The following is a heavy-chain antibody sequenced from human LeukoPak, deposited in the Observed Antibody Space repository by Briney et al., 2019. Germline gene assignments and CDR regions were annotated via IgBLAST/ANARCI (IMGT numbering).Heavy chain of an antibody. CDR2: ISYDGSNK. CDR3: ARGDYYDSSGLWSD. CDR1: GFTFSSYA. D-gene: IGHD3-22*01. J-gene: IGHJ4*02. V-gene: IGHV3-30-3*01. Sequence: GGSLRLSCAASGFTFSSYAVHWVRQAPGKGLEWVAVISYDGSNKYYADSVKGRFTISRDNSKNTLYLQMNSLRAEDTAVYYCARGDYYDSSGLWSDWGQGTLVTVSS.